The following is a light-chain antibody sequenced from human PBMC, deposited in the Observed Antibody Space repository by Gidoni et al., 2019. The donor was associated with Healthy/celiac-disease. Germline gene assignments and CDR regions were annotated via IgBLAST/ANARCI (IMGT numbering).Light chain of an antibody. CDR3: QQRSNWPRSFT. Sequence: EIVLTQSPATLSLSPGERATLSCRASQSVSSYVAWYQQKPGQAPRLLIYDASNRATGIPARFSGSGSGTDFTLTISSLEPEDFAVYYCQQRSNWPRSFTFXPXTKVDIK. CDR1: QSVSSY. J-gene: IGKJ3*01. V-gene: IGKV3-11*01. CDR2: DAS.